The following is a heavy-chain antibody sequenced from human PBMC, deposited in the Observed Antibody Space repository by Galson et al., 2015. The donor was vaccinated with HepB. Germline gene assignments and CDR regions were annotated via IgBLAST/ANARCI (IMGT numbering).Heavy chain of an antibody. CDR2: IRSNGYGGTT. D-gene: IGHD2-2*02. CDR1: GFSFRDSA. CDR3: STELAEPATIGLGVWFDP. Sequence: SLRLSCATSGFSFRDSAMSWFRQVPGKGLEWVGFIRSNGYGGTTEYAPSVEGRFSISRDDSKRIAYLQMNSLKTEDTAVYYCSTELAEPATIGLGVWFDPWGQGTLVTVSS. V-gene: IGHV3-49*03. J-gene: IGHJ5*01.